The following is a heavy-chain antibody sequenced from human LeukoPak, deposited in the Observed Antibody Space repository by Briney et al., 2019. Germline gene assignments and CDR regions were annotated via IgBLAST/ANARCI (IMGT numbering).Heavy chain of an antibody. CDR3: AVIVGATQTFDY. Sequence: ASVKVSCKASGGTFSSYAISWVRQAPGQGLEWMGGIIPIFGTANYAQKFQGRVTITADESTSTAYMELSSLRSEDTAVYYCAVIVGATQTFDYWGQGTLVTVSS. V-gene: IGHV1-69*13. CDR2: IIPIFGTA. D-gene: IGHD1-26*01. J-gene: IGHJ4*02. CDR1: GGTFSSYA.